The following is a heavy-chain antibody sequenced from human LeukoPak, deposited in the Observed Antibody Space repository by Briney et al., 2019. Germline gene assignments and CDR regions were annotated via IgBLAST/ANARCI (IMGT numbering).Heavy chain of an antibody. D-gene: IGHD4-17*01. CDR1: GGFITSGIHW. V-gene: IGHV4-4*02. CDR3: ATYFYGDYALHYFDY. CDR2: IYQSGTT. J-gene: IGHJ4*02. Sequence: WETLSLTCTVSGGFITSGIHWWSWARQTPGKGREWIGEIYQSGTTNYKPSLKSRVTMSLDKSRNLFSLQLSSVTAADTAVYYCATYFYGDYALHYFDYWGQGALVTVSS.